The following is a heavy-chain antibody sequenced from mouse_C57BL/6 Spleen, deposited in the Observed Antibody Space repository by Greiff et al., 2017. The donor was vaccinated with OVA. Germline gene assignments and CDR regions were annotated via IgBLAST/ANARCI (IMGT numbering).Heavy chain of an antibody. CDR2: INYDGSST. V-gene: IGHV5-16*01. Sequence: DVMLVESEGGLVQPGSSMKLSCTASGFTFSDYYMAWVRQVPEKGLEWVANINYDGSSTYYLDSLKSRFIISRDNAKNLLYLQMSSLKSEDTATYYCARSRYYYGSDYYAMDYWGQGTSVTVSS. J-gene: IGHJ4*01. D-gene: IGHD1-1*01. CDR3: ARSRYYYGSDYYAMDY. CDR1: GFTFSDYY.